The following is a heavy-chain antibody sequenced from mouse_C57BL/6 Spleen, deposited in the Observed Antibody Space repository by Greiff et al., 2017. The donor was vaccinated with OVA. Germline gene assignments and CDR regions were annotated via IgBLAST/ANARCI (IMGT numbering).Heavy chain of an antibody. CDR1: GYSITSGYY. CDR3: ARGLGFDY. Sequence: EVQLQQSGPGLVKPSQSLSLTCSVTGYSITSGYYWNWIRQFPGNKLEWMGYISYDGSNNYNPSLKNRISITRDTSKNQFFLKWNSVTTEDTATYYCARGLGFDYWGQGTTLTVSS. D-gene: IGHD4-1*01. CDR2: ISYDGSN. V-gene: IGHV3-6*01. J-gene: IGHJ2*01.